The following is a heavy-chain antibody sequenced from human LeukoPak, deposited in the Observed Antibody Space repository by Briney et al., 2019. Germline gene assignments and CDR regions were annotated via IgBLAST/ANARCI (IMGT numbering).Heavy chain of an antibody. CDR2: ISAYNGNT. CDR3: ARAPAGVYYYDSSGYYDFDY. D-gene: IGHD3-22*01. Sequence: ASVKVSCKASGYAFTSYGIIWVRQAPGQGLEWMGWISAYNGNTNYAQKLQGRVTMTTDTSTSTAYMELRSLRSDDTAVYYCARAPAGVYYYDSSGYYDFDYWGQGTLVTVSS. V-gene: IGHV1-18*01. J-gene: IGHJ4*02. CDR1: GYAFTSYG.